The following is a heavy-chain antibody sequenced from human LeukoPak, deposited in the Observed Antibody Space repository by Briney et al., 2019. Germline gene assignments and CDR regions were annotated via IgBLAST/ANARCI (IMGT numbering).Heavy chain of an antibody. J-gene: IGHJ4*02. Sequence: SETLSLTCTVSGGSISSYYWSWIRQPPGKGLEWIGYISYSGSANYNPSLKSRLTISVGSSKNQFSLKLSSVTAADTAVYYCAREYFGIVGATFDYWGQGTLVTVSS. D-gene: IGHD1-26*01. V-gene: IGHV4-59*12. CDR1: GGSISSYY. CDR2: ISYSGSA. CDR3: AREYFGIVGATFDY.